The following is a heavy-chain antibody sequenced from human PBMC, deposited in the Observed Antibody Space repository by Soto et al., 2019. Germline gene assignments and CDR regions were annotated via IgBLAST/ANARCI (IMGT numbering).Heavy chain of an antibody. CDR3: ARLDGYNSRYYYYGMDV. V-gene: IGHV5-51*01. Sequence: PGESLKISCKGSGYSFTSYWISWVRQMPGKGLEWMGIIYPGDSDTRYSPSFQGQVTISADKSISTAYLQWSSLKASDTAMYYCARLDGYNSRYYYYGMDVWGQGTAVTAP. J-gene: IGHJ6*02. D-gene: IGHD5-12*01. CDR1: GYSFTSYW. CDR2: IYPGDSDT.